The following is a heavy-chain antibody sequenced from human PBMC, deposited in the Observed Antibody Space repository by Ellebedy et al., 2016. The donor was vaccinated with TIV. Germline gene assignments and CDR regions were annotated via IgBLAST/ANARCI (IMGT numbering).Heavy chain of an antibody. D-gene: IGHD6-13*01. J-gene: IGHJ3*01. CDR1: GFSLTTSGMC. CDR3: ARYSSSTYYYAYDV. CDR2: LDWEDDK. Sequence: SGPTLVKPTQTLTLTCTFSGFSLTTSGMCVSWIRQPPGKALEWLALLDWEDDKFYSPSLQTRLAISKDTSKNEVVLTMTNMDPADTATYYCARYSSSTYYYAYDVWGHGTMVTVSS. V-gene: IGHV2-70*01.